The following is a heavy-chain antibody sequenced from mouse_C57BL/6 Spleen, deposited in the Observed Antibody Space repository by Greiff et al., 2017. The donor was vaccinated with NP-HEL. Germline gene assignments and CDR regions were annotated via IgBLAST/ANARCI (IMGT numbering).Heavy chain of an antibody. CDR1: GYTFTSYW. CDR3: ARAYGTGYGSSYYFDY. D-gene: IGHD1-1*01. Sequence: VQLQQPGAELVKPGASVKLSCKASGYTFTSYWMHWVKQRPGQGLEWIGMIHPNSGSTNYNEKFKSKATLTVDKSSSTAYMQLSSLTSEDSAVYYCARAYGTGYGSSYYFDYWGQGTTLTVSS. J-gene: IGHJ2*01. V-gene: IGHV1-64*01. CDR2: IHPNSGST.